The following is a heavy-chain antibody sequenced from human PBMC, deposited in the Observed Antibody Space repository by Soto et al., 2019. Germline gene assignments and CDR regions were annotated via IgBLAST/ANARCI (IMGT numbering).Heavy chain of an antibody. Sequence: QLQLQESGPGLVKPSETLSLTCTVSGGSISSSTYYWGWIRQPPGKGLEWIGSIYYSGTTYYNPSLRSRVTISVETSKNQSSLKLSSVSAADTAVYDCATSGSSGYSGVPFDYWGQGTLVTVSS. V-gene: IGHV4-39*01. CDR1: GGSISSSTYY. J-gene: IGHJ4*02. CDR2: IYYSGTT. D-gene: IGHD3-22*01. CDR3: ATSGSSGYSGVPFDY.